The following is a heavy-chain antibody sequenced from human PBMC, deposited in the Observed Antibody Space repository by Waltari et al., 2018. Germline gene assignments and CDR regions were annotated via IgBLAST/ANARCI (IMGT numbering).Heavy chain of an antibody. CDR1: GFTFSGYS. D-gene: IGHD1-1*01. J-gene: IGHJ4*02. V-gene: IGHV3-23*04. CDR2: ISGSGDTT. CDR3: ASGLGYMDY. Sequence: EVQVVESGGTLVQPEGSLRLSCAAYGFTFSGYSMTWVRQAPGKGLEWVSSISGSGDTTYYANSVKGRFSISRDNAKNTLYLQMNSLRAEDTAVYYCASGLGYMDYWGQGTLVTVSS.